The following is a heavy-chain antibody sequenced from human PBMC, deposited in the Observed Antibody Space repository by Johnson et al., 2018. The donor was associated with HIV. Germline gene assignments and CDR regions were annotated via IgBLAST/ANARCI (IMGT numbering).Heavy chain of an antibody. CDR1: GFNFSNYA. CDR3: AKYRIVGPTRGSAFDI. V-gene: IGHV3-23*04. D-gene: IGHD1-26*01. CDR2: ISGGGGST. Sequence: EVQLVESGGGLVQPGGSLRLSCTASGFNFSNYAMSWVRQAPGKGLEWVLAISGGGGSTYYADSVKGRFPISRDNSKNTLYLQMNSLRAEDTAIYYCAKYRIVGPTRGSAFDIWGQGTMVTVSS. J-gene: IGHJ3*02.